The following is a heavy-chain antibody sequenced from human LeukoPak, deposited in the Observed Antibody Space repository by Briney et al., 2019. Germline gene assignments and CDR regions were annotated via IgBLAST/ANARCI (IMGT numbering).Heavy chain of an antibody. CDR2: INPNSGGT. V-gene: IGHV1-2*02. D-gene: IGHD3-22*01. CDR1: GYTFTGYY. J-gene: IGHJ4*02. CDR3: ARGPNYYDSSGYSLPFDY. Sequence: ASEKVSCKASGYTFTGYYMHWVRQAPGQGLEWMGWINPNSGGTNYAQKFQGRVTMTRDTSISTAYMELSRLRSDDTAVYYCARGPNYYDSSGYSLPFDYWGQGTLVTVSS.